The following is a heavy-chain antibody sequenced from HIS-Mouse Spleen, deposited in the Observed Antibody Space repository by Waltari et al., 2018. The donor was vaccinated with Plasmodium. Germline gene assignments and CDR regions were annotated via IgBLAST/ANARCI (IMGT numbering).Heavy chain of an antibody. Sequence: QVQLVESGGGVVQPGRSLRLSCAASGFTFSRYGMHWVRQAPGKGLEWVAVISNDGSNKYYADSVKGRFTISRDNSKNTLYLQMNSLRAEDTAVYYCAKDRRSSSWYVDYWGQGTLVTVSS. J-gene: IGHJ4*02. D-gene: IGHD6-13*01. V-gene: IGHV3-30*18. CDR2: ISNDGSNK. CDR3: AKDRRSSSWYVDY. CDR1: GFTFSRYG.